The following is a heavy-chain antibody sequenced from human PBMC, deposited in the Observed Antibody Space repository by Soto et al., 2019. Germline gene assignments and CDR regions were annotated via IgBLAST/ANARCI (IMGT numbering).Heavy chain of an antibody. Sequence: QITLKESGPTLVKPTQTLTLTCTFSGFSLSTRGLGVGWIRQPPGKALEWLALIYWDDDKGYSPSLKTRLTITTETSKNQVVLTMTNMNPVDTATYSVAPIGVSRWFDFWGQGTLVTVSS. CDR3: APIGVSRWFDF. J-gene: IGHJ4*02. V-gene: IGHV2-5*02. CDR1: GFSLSTRGLG. CDR2: IYWDDDK. D-gene: IGHD6-13*01.